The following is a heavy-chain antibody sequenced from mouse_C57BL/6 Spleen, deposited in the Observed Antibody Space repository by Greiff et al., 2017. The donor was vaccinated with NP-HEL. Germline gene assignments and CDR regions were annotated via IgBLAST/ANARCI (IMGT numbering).Heavy chain of an antibody. V-gene: IGHV1-80*01. D-gene: IGHD2-5*01. CDR2: IYPGDGDT. J-gene: IGHJ1*03. CDR1: GYAFSSYW. Sequence: QVQLKESGAELVKPGASVKISCKASGYAFSSYWMNWVKQRPGKGLEWIGQIYPGDGDTNYNGKFKGKATLTADKSSSTAYMQLSSLTSEDSAVYFCARRESNYALWYFDVWGTGTTVTVSS. CDR3: ARRESNYALWYFDV.